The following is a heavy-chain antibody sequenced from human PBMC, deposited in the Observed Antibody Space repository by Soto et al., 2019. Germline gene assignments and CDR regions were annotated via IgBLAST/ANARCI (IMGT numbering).Heavy chain of an antibody. CDR1: GFSFNVFG. V-gene: IGHV3-30*18. CDR3: AKDRLSSTDAFDA. CDR2: ISYDGTQE. Sequence: QVQLVESGGGVVQPGRSLRLSCAASGFSFNVFGMHWVRQAPGKGLEWVALISYDGTQEYYADSVKGRFTISRDTSKNTLYLQMSSLRNEDTAIYYCAKDRLSSTDAFDAWGQGTMVTVSS. J-gene: IGHJ3*01.